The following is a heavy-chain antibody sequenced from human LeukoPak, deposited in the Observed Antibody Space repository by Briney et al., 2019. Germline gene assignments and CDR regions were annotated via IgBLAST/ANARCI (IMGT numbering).Heavy chain of an antibody. CDR1: GFRFSTYG. D-gene: IGHD1-1*01. Sequence: PGGSLRLSCAASGFRFSTYGMRWVRQAPGKGLEYVSTISSDGGSTYYANSMKGRFAISRDNSQNTLYLQMGSLRIEDTAVYYCARDPSGGTTSPWFDPWGQGTLVSVSS. CDR2: ISSDGGST. V-gene: IGHV3-64*01. J-gene: IGHJ5*02. CDR3: ARDPSGGTTSPWFDP.